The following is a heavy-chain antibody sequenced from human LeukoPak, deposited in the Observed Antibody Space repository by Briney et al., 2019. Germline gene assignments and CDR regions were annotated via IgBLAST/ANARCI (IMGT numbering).Heavy chain of an antibody. J-gene: IGHJ4*02. CDR1: GYSISSGYY. D-gene: IGHD2-15*01. Sequence: SETPSLTCTVSGYSISSGYYWGWIRQPPGKGLEWIGSIYHSGSTYYNPSLKRRVTISVDTSKNQFSLKLNSVTAADTAVFYCAREEDLSGMFDYWGQGTLVTVSS. CDR2: IYHSGST. CDR3: AREEDLSGMFDY. V-gene: IGHV4-38-2*02.